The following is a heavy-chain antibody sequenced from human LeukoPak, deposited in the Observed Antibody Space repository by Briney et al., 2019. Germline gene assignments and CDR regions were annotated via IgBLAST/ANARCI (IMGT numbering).Heavy chain of an antibody. J-gene: IGHJ5*02. CDR2: ISSSSSTI. CDR3: ASGSYYGWFDP. Sequence: GGSLRLSCAASGFTFSSYSMNWVRQAPGKGLEWVSYISSSSSTIYYADSVKGRFTISRDNAKNSLYLQMNSLRAEDTAVYYCASGSYYGWFDPWGQGTLVTVSS. V-gene: IGHV3-48*04. CDR1: GFTFSSYS. D-gene: IGHD1-26*01.